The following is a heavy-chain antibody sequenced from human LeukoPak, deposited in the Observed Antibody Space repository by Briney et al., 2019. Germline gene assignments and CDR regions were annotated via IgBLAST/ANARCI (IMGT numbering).Heavy chain of an antibody. J-gene: IGHJ4*02. CDR1: GGSFSGYY. V-gene: IGHV4-34*01. D-gene: IGHD1-26*01. CDR3: ARSQWEPPHFDY. Sequence: SETLSLTYAVYGGSFSGYYWSWIRQPPGKGLEWIGEINHSGSTNYNPSLKSRVTISVDTSKNQFSLKLSSVTAADTAVYYCARSQWEPPHFDYWGQGTLVTVSS. CDR2: INHSGST.